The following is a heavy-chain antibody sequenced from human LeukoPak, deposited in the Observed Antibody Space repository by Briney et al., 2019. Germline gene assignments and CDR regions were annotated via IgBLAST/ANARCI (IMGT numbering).Heavy chain of an antibody. D-gene: IGHD6-25*01. CDR3: ARDERRYFDS. CDR1: AFTFSTYA. V-gene: IGHV3-33*01. J-gene: IGHJ4*02. Sequence: RGSLRLSCAASAFTFSTYAIHWVRQAPGKGLEWVAVIWYDGSNKYYADSVKGRFTISRDNSKNTLYLQMDSLRAEDTAVYYCARDERRYFDSWGQGTQVTVSS. CDR2: IWYDGSNK.